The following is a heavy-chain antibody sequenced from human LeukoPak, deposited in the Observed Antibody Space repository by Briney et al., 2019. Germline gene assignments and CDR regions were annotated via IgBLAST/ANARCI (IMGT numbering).Heavy chain of an antibody. J-gene: IGHJ3*02. V-gene: IGHV3-21*01. Sequence: GGSLRLSCAASGFTFSSHAMSWVRQAPGKGLEWVSSISSSGSYIYYADSVKGRFTISRDNAKNSLYLQMNSLRAEDTALYYCASSVTVTPDAFDIWGQGTMVTVSS. D-gene: IGHD4-17*01. CDR3: ASSVTVTPDAFDI. CDR1: GFTFSSHA. CDR2: ISSSGSYI.